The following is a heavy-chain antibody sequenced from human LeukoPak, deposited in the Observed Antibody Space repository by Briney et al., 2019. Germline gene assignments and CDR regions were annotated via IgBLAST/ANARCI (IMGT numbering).Heavy chain of an antibody. CDR1: GGSISSYY. Sequence: SETLSLTCTVSGGSISSYYWSWIRQPPGKGLEWIGYIYYSGSTNYNPSLKSRVTISVDTSKNQFSLKLSSVTAADTAVYYCASSYYYRGDFDYWGQGTLVTVSS. D-gene: IGHD3-10*01. V-gene: IGHV4-59*08. CDR3: ASSYYYRGDFDY. J-gene: IGHJ4*02. CDR2: IYYSGST.